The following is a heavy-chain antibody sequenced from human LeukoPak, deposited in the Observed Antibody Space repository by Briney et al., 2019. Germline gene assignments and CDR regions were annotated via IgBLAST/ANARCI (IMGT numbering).Heavy chain of an antibody. J-gene: IGHJ4*02. CDR2: TYYRSKWYN. Sequence: SQTLSLTCAISGDSVSSNSCAWNWITPSPAIALQWLVKTYYRSKWYNDYAVSLKSRISIHQDTFKNQFSLHLKSLTPEDTAVYYCARDPGIAVAGLFDYWGKGTLDTVSS. D-gene: IGHD6-19*01. CDR3: ARDPGIAVAGLFDY. CDR1: GDSVSSNSCA. V-gene: IGHV6-1*01.